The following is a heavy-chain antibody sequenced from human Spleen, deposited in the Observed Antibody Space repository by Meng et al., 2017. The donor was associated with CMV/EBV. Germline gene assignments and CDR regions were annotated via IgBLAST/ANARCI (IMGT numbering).Heavy chain of an antibody. CDR2: ISSSGNTK. CDR3: AGASQELRFLEWLGEGLGYGMDV. J-gene: IGHJ6*02. V-gene: IGHV3-48*03. Sequence: GGSLRLSCAASGLIFSNYEMNWVRQAPGKGLEWISYISSSGNTKEYADSGRGRFTISRDNAKNSVYLEMNSLRVDDTAVFYCAGASQELRFLEWLGEGLGYGMDVWGQGTTVTVSS. CDR1: GLIFSNYE. D-gene: IGHD3-3*01.